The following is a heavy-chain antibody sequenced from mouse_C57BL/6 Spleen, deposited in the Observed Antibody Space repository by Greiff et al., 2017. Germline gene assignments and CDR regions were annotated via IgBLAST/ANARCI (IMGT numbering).Heavy chain of an antibody. V-gene: IGHV1-82*01. CDR2: IYPGDGDT. J-gene: IGHJ2*01. CDR3: ARGIHFDY. CDR1: GYAFSSSW. Sequence: QVQLQQSGPELVKPVASVKISCKASGYAFSSSWMNWVKQRPGKGLEWIGRIYPGDGDTNYNGKFKGKATLTADKSSSTAYMQLSSLTSEDSAVYFCARGIHFDYWGQGTTLTVSS.